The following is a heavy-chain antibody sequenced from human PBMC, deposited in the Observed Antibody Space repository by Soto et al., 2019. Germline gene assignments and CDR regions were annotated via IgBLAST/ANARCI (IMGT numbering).Heavy chain of an antibody. J-gene: IGHJ5*02. CDR3: ARDPGSGSYYGWFDP. V-gene: IGHV4-59*01. CDR1: GGSISRYY. Sequence: QVQLQESGPGQVKPSETLSLTCTVSGGSISRYYWNWIRQPPGKGLEWIGYIYYSGSTNYNPSLKSRVTISVDTSKNQFSLKLSSVTAADTAVYYCARDPGSGSYYGWFDPWGQGTLVTVSS. D-gene: IGHD3-10*01. CDR2: IYYSGST.